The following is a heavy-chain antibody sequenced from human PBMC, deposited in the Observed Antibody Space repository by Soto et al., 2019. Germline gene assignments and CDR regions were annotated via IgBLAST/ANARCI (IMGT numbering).Heavy chain of an antibody. CDR2: IYYSGST. CDR3: ARFGCGGDCYSPLFDY. Sequence: QVQLQESGPGLVKPSQTLSLTCTVSGGSISSGGYYWSWIRQHPGKGLEWIGYIYYSGSTYYNPSLKSRVTISVDTSKNQFSLQLSSVTAADTAVYYCARFGCGGDCYSPLFDYWGQGTLVTVSS. CDR1: GGSISSGGYY. D-gene: IGHD2-21*02. J-gene: IGHJ4*02. V-gene: IGHV4-31*03.